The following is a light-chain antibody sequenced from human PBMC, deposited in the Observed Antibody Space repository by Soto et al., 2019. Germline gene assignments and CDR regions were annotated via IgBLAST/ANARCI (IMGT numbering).Light chain of an antibody. CDR2: DVS. CDR3: SSYTSSGTLVL. V-gene: IGLV2-14*01. Sequence: QSVLTQPASVSGSPGQSITISCTGTSSDVGDYDYVSWYQQHPGKAPKLMFYDVSNWPSGVSNRFSGSKSGNTASLTISGLQAEDEGDYYCSSYTSSGTLVLFGGGTKLTVL. CDR1: SSDVGDYDY. J-gene: IGLJ2*01.